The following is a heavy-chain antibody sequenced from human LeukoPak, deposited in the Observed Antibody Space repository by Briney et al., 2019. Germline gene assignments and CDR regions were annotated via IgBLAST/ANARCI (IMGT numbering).Heavy chain of an antibody. Sequence: SVKVSCKASGGTFSSYAISWVRQAPGQGLEWMGGIIPIFGTANYAQKFQGRVTITADESTSTAYMELSSLRSEDTAVYYCAREVPGYSYGFYFDYWGQGTLVTVSS. J-gene: IGHJ4*02. CDR1: GGTFSSYA. CDR3: AREVPGYSYGFYFDY. CDR2: IIPIFGTA. V-gene: IGHV1-69*13. D-gene: IGHD5-18*01.